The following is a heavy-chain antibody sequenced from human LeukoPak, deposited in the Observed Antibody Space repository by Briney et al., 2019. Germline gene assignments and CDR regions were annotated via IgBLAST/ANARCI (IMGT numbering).Heavy chain of an antibody. CDR2: INPNSGGT. Sequence: ASVKVSCKASGYTFTGYYMHWVRQAPGQGLEWMGWINPNSGGTNYAQKFQGRVTMTRDTSISTAYMELSRLRSDDTAVYYCAREGGLRSGSLPGGFDYWGQGTLVTVSS. J-gene: IGHJ4*02. CDR3: AREGGLRSGSLPGGFDY. CDR1: GYTFTGYY. V-gene: IGHV1-2*02. D-gene: IGHD3-10*01.